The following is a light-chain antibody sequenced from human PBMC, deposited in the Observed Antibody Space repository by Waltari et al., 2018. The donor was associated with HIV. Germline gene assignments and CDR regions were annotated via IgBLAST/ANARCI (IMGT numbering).Light chain of an antibody. V-gene: IGLV1-44*01. CDR1: SSNIGSNT. CDR3: AAWDDSLNGWV. Sequence: QSVLTQPPSASGTPGQRVTIPCSGSSSNIGSNTVNWYQQLQGTAPKLLFYSNNQRPSGVPDRFSGSKSGTSASLAISGLQSEDEADYYCAAWDDSLNGWVFGGGTKLTVL. J-gene: IGLJ3*02. CDR2: SNN.